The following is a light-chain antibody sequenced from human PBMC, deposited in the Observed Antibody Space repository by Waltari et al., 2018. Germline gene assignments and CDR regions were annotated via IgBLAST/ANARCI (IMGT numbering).Light chain of an antibody. CDR2: YAS. V-gene: IGKV1D-43*01. CDR3: QQYDSTPLP. J-gene: IGKJ4*01. CDR1: QGISSC. Sequence: AIRMTQSPFSLPASVEDRVTITCWASQGISSCLAWCQQKPVETPDVFIYYASSLRSGVPSGFSGSGAGTEYTRTISCLQPEDFATYYCQQYDSTPLPFGGGTNVEIK.